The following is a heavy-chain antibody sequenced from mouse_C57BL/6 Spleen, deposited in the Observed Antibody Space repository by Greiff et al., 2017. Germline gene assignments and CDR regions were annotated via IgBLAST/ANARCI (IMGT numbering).Heavy chain of an antibody. CDR2: ISDGGSYT. Sequence: EVKLMESGGGLVKPGGSLKLSCAASGFTFSSYAMSWVRQTPEKRLEWVATISDGGSYTYYPDNVKGRFTISRDNAKNNLYLQMSHLKSEDTAMYYCARARDYSNYFFAYWGQGTLVTVSA. V-gene: IGHV5-4*03. J-gene: IGHJ3*01. D-gene: IGHD2-5*01. CDR3: ARARDYSNYFFAY. CDR1: GFTFSSYA.